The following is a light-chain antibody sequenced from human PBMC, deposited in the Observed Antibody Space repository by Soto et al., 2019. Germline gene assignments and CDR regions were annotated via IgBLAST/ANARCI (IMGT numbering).Light chain of an antibody. V-gene: IGKV1-5*03. CDR3: QHYNSYSEA. J-gene: IGKJ1*01. CDR2: KAS. Sequence: DIPMTQSPSPLSGSLGDRFTITCRASQTISSWLAWYQQKPGKAPKLLIYKASTLKSGVPSRFSGSGSGTEFTLTISSLQPDDFATYYCQHYNSYSEAFGQGTKVDI. CDR1: QTISSW.